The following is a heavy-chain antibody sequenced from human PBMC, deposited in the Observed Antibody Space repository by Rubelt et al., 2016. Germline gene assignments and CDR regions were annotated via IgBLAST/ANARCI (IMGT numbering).Heavy chain of an antibody. D-gene: IGHD6-13*01. V-gene: IGHV4-39*07. J-gene: IGHJ4*02. CDR1: GGSISRSSYY. Sequence: QLQLQESGPGLVKPSETLSLTCTVSGGSISRSSYYCGWIRQPPGKGLEWIGYIYYSGSTYYNPALKGRVNISGDTSKNQFSLKRRSVTAAETAVYYCARAYSSSRNGDDWGQGTLVTVSS. CDR3: ARAYSSSRNGDD. CDR2: IYYSGST.